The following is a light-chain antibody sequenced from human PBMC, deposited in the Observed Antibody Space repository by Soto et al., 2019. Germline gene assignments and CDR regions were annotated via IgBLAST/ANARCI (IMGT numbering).Light chain of an antibody. Sequence: QSALTQPASVSGSPGQSITISCTGTSSDVGGYNYVSWYQHHPGKAPKLMIYDVSNRPSGVSNRFSGSKSGHTASLTQSGLPPEDEADYYCCSYTTSNTRQIVFGTGTKLTVL. CDR1: SSDVGGYNY. J-gene: IGLJ1*01. CDR3: CSYTTSNTRQIV. CDR2: DVS. V-gene: IGLV2-14*03.